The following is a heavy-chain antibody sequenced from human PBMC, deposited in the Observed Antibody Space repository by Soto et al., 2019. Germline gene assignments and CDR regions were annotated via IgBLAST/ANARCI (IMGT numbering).Heavy chain of an antibody. CDR1: GSSINSGDYY. D-gene: IGHD3-3*01. CDR3: ARKQAGFFYGIDY. V-gene: IGHV4-30-4*02. CDR2: IYYSGST. J-gene: IGHJ4*02. Sequence: PSATLSLTHSFSGSSINSGDYYLSWIRQPPWKGLEWIGHIYYSGSTYYNPSLKSRAGISVDSSKSQVSLKLTSVTAADTAVYFCARKQAGFFYGIDYWGQGTLVTVSS.